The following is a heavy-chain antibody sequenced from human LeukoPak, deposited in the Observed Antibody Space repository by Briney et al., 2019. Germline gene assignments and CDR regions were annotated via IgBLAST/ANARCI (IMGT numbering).Heavy chain of an antibody. CDR1: GGGSISSSNHY. V-gene: IGHV4-39*01. CDR3: SRHRDGWYWGGSGMDV. Sequence: SETLSLTCIVSGGGSISSSNHYWGWIRQPPGKGLEWIGSINYSGSTQHNPSVKSRVTLSVDTSMDQFSLKLSRVTAADTAVYYCSRHRDGWYWGGSGMDVWGQGTTVIVSS. D-gene: IGHD6-19*01. CDR2: INYSGST. J-gene: IGHJ6*02.